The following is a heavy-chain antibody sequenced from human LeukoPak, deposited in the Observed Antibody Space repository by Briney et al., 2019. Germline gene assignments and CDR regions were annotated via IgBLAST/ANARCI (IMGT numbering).Heavy chain of an antibody. Sequence: SETLSLTCAVSGGSINSINWWSWVRQPPGKGLEWIGEIYHSGSTNYNPSLKSRVSMSVDKSKNHFSLNLSSVTAADTAVYYCARVWGSGLRGEFDYWGQGTLVTVSS. J-gene: IGHJ4*02. D-gene: IGHD3-22*01. V-gene: IGHV4-4*02. CDR3: ARVWGSGLRGEFDY. CDR1: GGSINSINW. CDR2: IYHSGST.